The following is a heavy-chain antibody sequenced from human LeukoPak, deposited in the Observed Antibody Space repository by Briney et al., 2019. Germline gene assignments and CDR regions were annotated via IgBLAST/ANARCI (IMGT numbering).Heavy chain of an antibody. CDR2: IYSGGST. J-gene: IGHJ4*02. CDR3: ARAEGYVSVWEGVQSSVLDY. V-gene: IGHV3-66*01. CDR1: GFTVSSNY. Sequence: PGGSLRLPCAASGFTVSSNYMSWVRQAPGKGLEWVSVIYSGGSTYYADSVKGRFTISRDNSKNTLYLQMNSLRAEDTAVYYCARAEGYVSVWEGVQSSVLDYWGQGTLVTVSS. D-gene: IGHD3-16*01.